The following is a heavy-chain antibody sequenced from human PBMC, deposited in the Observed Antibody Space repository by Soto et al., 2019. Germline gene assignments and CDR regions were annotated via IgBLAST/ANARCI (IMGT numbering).Heavy chain of an antibody. CDR2: ISGYNGNT. D-gene: IGHD6-13*01. J-gene: IGHJ3*02. V-gene: IGHV1-18*04. Sequence: QVQLVQSGAEVKKPGASVNVSCKASGYTFTTHGISWVRQAPGQGLEWMAWISGYNGNTNYAQNLQGRVTLTIDTSTSTAYMEMTSLRSDDTAVYYCVRDRKGSWFDAFDIWGQGTMVTVSS. CDR1: GYTFTTHG. CDR3: VRDRKGSWFDAFDI.